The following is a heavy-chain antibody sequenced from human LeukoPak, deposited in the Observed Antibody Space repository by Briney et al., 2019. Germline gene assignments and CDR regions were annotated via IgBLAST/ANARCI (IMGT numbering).Heavy chain of an antibody. CDR3: ARSRSSGWYGNAFDI. CDR1: RFTLSSYD. Sequence: GGSLRLSCAASRFTLSSYDMHWVRQATGKGLEWVSAIGTAGDPYYPGSVKGRFTISRENAKNSLYLQMNSLSAEDTAVYYCARSRSSGWYGNAFDIWGQGAMVTVSS. V-gene: IGHV3-13*05. J-gene: IGHJ3*02. D-gene: IGHD6-19*01. CDR2: IGTAGDP.